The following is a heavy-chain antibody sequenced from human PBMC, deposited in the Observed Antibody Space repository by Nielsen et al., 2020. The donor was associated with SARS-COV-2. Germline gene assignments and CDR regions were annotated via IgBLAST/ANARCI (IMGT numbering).Heavy chain of an antibody. CDR2: IYSGGST. V-gene: IGHV3-53*01. J-gene: IGHJ6*02. CDR1: GFTFSSNY. D-gene: IGHD3-16*01. CDR3: ARAYHNYYYAMDV. Sequence: GGSLRLSCAASGFTFSSNYMSWVRQAPGKGLEWVSVIYSGGSTYYADSVKGRFTISRDNAKSSLYLQLTSLRAEDTAVYYCARAYHNYYYAMDVWGQGTTVTVSS.